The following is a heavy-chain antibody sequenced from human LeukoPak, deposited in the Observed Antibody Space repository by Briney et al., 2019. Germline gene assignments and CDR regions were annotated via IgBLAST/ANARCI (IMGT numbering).Heavy chain of an antibody. V-gene: IGHV3-21*01. Sequence: GGSLRLSCAASGVTFSSYNMNWVRQAPGKGLEWVSSISSSSSYIYYAVSVKGRFTISRDNAKNSLYLQMNSLRVEDTAVYYCARDFFRGVIAYWGQGTLVTVSS. D-gene: IGHD3-10*01. CDR2: ISSSSSYI. J-gene: IGHJ4*02. CDR3: ARDFFRGVIAY. CDR1: GVTFSSYN.